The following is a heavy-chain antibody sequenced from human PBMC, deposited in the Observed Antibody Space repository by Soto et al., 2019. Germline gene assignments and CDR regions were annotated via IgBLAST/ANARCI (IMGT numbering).Heavy chain of an antibody. D-gene: IGHD3-3*01. Sequence: QLQLQESGPGLVKPSETLSLTCTVSGGSISSSSYYWGWIRQPPGKGLEWIGSIYYSGSTYYNPSLKSRVTISVDTSKNQFSLKLSSVTAADTAVYYCASNPYYDFWSGQEFDYWGQGTLVTVSS. CDR2: IYYSGST. CDR1: GGSISSSSYY. V-gene: IGHV4-39*01. CDR3: ASNPYYDFWSGQEFDY. J-gene: IGHJ4*02.